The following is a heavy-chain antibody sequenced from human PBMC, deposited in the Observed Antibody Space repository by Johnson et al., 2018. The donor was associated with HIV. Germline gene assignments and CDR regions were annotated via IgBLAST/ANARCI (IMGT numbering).Heavy chain of an antibody. V-gene: IGHV3-48*01. CDR3: AKGLTFFGVAMINAPLDI. CDR1: GFTFSSYA. Sequence: VLLVESGGGLVQPGGSLRLSCAASGFTFSSYAMSWVRQAPGKGLEWVSYISSSGTTVYYADSVKGRFTISRDNSKNTLDLQMNSLRGEDTAVYYCAKGLTFFGVAMINAPLDIWGQGTMVTVSS. D-gene: IGHD3-3*01. CDR2: ISSSGTTV. J-gene: IGHJ3*02.